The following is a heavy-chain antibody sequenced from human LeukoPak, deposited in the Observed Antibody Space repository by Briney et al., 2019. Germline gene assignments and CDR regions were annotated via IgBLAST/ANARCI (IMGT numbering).Heavy chain of an antibody. Sequence: GGSLRLSCAASGFTFSSYAMSWVRQAPGKGLEWVSAISGSGGSTYYADSVKGRFTISRDNSKNTLWLQMNSLRAEDTAVYYCAKDLEKYSGSYLGAFDIWGQGTMVTVSS. CDR2: ISGSGGST. V-gene: IGHV3-23*01. CDR3: AKDLEKYSGSYLGAFDI. J-gene: IGHJ3*02. D-gene: IGHD1-26*01. CDR1: GFTFSSYA.